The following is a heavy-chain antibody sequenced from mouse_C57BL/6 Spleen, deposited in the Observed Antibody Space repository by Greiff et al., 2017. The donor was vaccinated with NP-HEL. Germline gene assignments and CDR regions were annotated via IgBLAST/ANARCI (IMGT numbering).Heavy chain of an antibody. V-gene: IGHV14-4*01. CDR1: GFNIKDDY. Sequence: EVQLQQSGAELVRPGASVKLSCTASGFNIKDDYMHWVKQRPEQGLEWIGWIDPENGDTEYASKFQGKATITADTSSNTAYLQLSSLTSEDTAVYYCTTSGVPAWFAYWGQGTLVTVSA. CDR2: IDPENGDT. CDR3: TTSGVPAWFAY. J-gene: IGHJ3*01.